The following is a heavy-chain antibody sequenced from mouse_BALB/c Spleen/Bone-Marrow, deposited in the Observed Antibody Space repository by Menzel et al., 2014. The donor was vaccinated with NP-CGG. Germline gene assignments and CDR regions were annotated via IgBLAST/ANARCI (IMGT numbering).Heavy chain of an antibody. CDR1: GYSITSDYA. D-gene: IGHD3-3*01. V-gene: IGHV3-2*02. CDR3: ARGRAAWFAY. J-gene: IGHJ3*01. CDR2: ISYCGIT. Sequence: DVQLQESGPGLVKPSQSLSHTCTVTGYSITSDYACNWIRQFPGNKLEWMGYISYCGITSYNPSLKSRISITRDTSKNQFFLQLNSVTTEDTATYYCARGRAAWFAYWGQGTLVTVSA.